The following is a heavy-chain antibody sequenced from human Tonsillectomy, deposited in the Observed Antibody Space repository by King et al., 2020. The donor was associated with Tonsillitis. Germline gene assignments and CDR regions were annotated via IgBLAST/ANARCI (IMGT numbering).Heavy chain of an antibody. J-gene: IGHJ6*02. Sequence: VQLVESGAEVKKPGPSVKVSCKAPGYPFTGYYMPWVRQAPGQGLEWRGWINPNSGGTTYVQKFQGRATMTRDTSISTVYMELGRLRSDDTAVYYCARDQPPPYYYDSSGYDLVYYYGMDVWGQGTTVTVSS. CDR1: GYPFTGYY. CDR3: ARDQPPPYYYDSSGYDLVYYYGMDV. V-gene: IGHV1-2*02. CDR2: INPNSGGT. D-gene: IGHD3-22*01.